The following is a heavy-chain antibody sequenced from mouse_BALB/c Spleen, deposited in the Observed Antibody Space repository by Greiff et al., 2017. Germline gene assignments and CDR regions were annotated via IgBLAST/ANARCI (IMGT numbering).Heavy chain of an antibody. CDR2: INPSNGRT. J-gene: IGHJ4*01. V-gene: IGHV1S81*02. CDR3: ARWRGTARAFYAMDY. Sequence: QVQLQQPGAELVKPGASVKLSCKASGYTFTSYWMHWVKQRPGQGLEWIGEINPSNGRTNYNEKFKSKATLTVDKSSSTAYMQLSSLTSEDSAVYYCARWRGTARAFYAMDYWGQGTSVTVSS. CDR1: GYTFTSYW. D-gene: IGHD3-2*01.